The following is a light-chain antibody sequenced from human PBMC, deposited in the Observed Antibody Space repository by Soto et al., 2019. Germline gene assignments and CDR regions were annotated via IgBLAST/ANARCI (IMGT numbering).Light chain of an antibody. J-gene: IGLJ2*01. CDR2: DVS. CDR3: SSYTSISTLV. V-gene: IGLV2-14*01. Sequence: QSALTQPASVSGSPGQSITISCTGTISDVGAYNYVSWYQQHPGKAPKVMIYDVSNRPSGVSSRFSGSKSGNTASLTISGLQAEDEADYYCSSYTSISTLVFGGGTKLTVL. CDR1: ISDVGAYNY.